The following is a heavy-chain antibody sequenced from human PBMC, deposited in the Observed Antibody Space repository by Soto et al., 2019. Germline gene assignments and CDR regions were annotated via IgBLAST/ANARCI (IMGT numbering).Heavy chain of an antibody. CDR3: ANQFPRGEIITGTREYYYYGMDV. CDR2: ISYDGSNK. Sequence: GGSLRLSCAASGFTFSSYGMHWVRQAPGKGLEWVAVISYDGSNKYYADSVKGRFTISRDNSKNTLYLQMNSLRAEDTAVYYCANQFPRGEIITGTREYYYYGMDVWGQGTTVTVSS. D-gene: IGHD1-20*01. J-gene: IGHJ6*02. V-gene: IGHV3-30*18. CDR1: GFTFSSYG.